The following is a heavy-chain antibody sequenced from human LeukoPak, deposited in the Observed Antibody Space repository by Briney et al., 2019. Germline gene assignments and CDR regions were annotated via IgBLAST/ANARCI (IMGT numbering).Heavy chain of an antibody. CDR1: GFSFSDNV. D-gene: IGHD3-16*01. CDR3: ARDVRFYVY. CDR2: IKQDGSEK. V-gene: IGHV3-7*01. Sequence: GRSLRLSCVVSGFSFSDNVFHWVRQAPGKGLEWVANIKQDGSEKYYVDSVKGRFTISRDNAKNSLYLQMNSLRAEDTAVYYCARDVRFYVYWGQGTLVTVSS. J-gene: IGHJ1*01.